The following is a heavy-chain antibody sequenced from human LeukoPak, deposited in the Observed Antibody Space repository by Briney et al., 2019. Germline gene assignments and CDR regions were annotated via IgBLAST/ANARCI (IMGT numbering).Heavy chain of an antibody. J-gene: IGHJ4*02. D-gene: IGHD3-22*01. V-gene: IGHV3-53*01. CDR3: ARHNFDSSGYNAYYFDY. Sequence: GGSLRLSCAASGFTVSSNYMSWVRQAPRKGLEWVSVIYSGGSTYYADSVKGRFTISRDNSKNTLYLQMNSLRAEDTAVYYCARHNFDSSGYNAYYFDYWGQGTLVTVSS. CDR1: GFTVSSNY. CDR2: IYSGGST.